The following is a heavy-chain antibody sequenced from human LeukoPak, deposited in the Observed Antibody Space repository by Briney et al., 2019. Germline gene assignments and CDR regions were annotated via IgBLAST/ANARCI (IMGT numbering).Heavy chain of an antibody. CDR3: ARQVRYFDWLTGDFDI. J-gene: IGHJ3*02. CDR2: IYYSGST. Sequence: PSETLSLTCTVSGGSISSSSYYWGWIRHPPGKGLEWIGGIYYSGSTYYNPSLKSRVTISVDTSKNQFSLKLSSVTAADTAVYYCARQVRYFDWLTGDFDIWGQGTMVTVSS. D-gene: IGHD3-9*01. CDR1: GGSISSSSYY. V-gene: IGHV4-39*01.